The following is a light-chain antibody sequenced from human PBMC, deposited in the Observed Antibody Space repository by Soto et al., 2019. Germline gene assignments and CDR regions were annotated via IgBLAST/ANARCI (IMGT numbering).Light chain of an antibody. CDR2: GAS. CDR3: QQYNVWPLT. J-gene: IGKJ4*01. CDR1: QSVGSN. Sequence: EIVLTQSPGTLSLSPGERATLSCRPSQSVGSNLAWYQQKPGQAPRLLIYGASTRATGIPARFSGSGSGTDFTLTISSLQSEDFAVYYCQQYNVWPLTFGGGTKVDIK. V-gene: IGKV3-15*01.